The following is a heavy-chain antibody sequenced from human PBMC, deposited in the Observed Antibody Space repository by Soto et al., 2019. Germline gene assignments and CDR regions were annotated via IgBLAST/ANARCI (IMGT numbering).Heavy chain of an antibody. J-gene: IGHJ6*02. V-gene: IGHV5-51*01. CDR3: ARQGSNGAYYYYGMDV. CDR1: GYSFSSYW. CDR2: IYPGDSDT. D-gene: IGHD2-8*01. Sequence: ESLKISCKGCGYSFSSYWIAWVRQMPGKGLEWMGIIYPGDSDTRYSPSFQGQVTMSVDKSNSTAYLHWSSLKASDTAMYYCARQGSNGAYYYYGMDVWGQGTTVTVSS.